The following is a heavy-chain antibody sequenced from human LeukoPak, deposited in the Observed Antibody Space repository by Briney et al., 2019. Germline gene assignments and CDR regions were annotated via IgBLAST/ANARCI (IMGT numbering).Heavy chain of an antibody. V-gene: IGHV4-59*08. CDR1: GGSISSYY. Sequence: PSETLPLTCTVSGGSISSYYWSWIRQPPGKGLEWIGYIYYSGSTNYNPSLKSRVTISVDTSKNQFSLKLSSVTAADTAVYYCARMGRGLLWFGEFDPWGQGTLVTVSS. CDR3: ARMGRGLLWFGEFDP. J-gene: IGHJ5*02. D-gene: IGHD3-10*01. CDR2: IYYSGST.